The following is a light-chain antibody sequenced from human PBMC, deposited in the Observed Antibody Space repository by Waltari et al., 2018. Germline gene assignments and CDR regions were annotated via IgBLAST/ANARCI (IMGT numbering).Light chain of an antibody. CDR2: DND. V-gene: IGLV1-51*01. CDR1: SSNIRSNF. Sequence: QSVLTQPPSVSAAPGQTVTISCSGGSSNIRSNFVSWYQQLPGTAPKFLIYDNDKRPSGIPDRFSGSKSGTSATLGITGLQTGDEADYYCATWDSSLRVVLFGGGNKLTVL. J-gene: IGLJ2*01. CDR3: ATWDSSLRVVL.